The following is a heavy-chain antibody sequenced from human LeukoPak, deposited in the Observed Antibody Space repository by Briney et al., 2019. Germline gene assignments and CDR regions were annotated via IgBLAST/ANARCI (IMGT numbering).Heavy chain of an antibody. D-gene: IGHD6-13*01. Sequence: GGSLRLSCAASGFTFSNFWMAWVRQAPGKGLEWVGRIKSKTDGGTTDYAAPVKGRFTISRDDSKNTLYLQMNSLKTEDTAVYYCTTGIIAAAGGDYWGRGTLVTVSS. CDR2: IKSKTDGGTT. V-gene: IGHV3-15*01. CDR1: GFTFSNFW. J-gene: IGHJ4*02. CDR3: TTGIIAAAGGDY.